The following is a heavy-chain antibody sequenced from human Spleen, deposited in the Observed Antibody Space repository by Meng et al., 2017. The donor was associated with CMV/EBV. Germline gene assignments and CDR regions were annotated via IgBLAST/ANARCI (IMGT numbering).Heavy chain of an antibody. J-gene: IGHJ5*02. CDR3: VRSSAWVRTGFDP. CDR2: IGHSGFT. CDR1: GGSISTSVCY. V-gene: IGHV4-39*01. D-gene: IGHD6-19*01. Sequence: PSRTLCVSGGSISTSVCYWGWIRQPPGKGLEWIGSIGHSGFTYYTPSLKSRVTVSIDTSRNQFSLWLTSVTAADTAVYYCVRSSAWVRTGFDPWGQGTLVTVSS.